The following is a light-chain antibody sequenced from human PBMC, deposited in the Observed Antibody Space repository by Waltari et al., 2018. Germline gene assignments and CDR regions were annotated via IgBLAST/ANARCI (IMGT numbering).Light chain of an antibody. Sequence: DILMTQSPDSLAVSLGERATINCKPRQSVLYSSNNKNYLAWYQQRPGQPPKLLIYWASTRESGVPDRFSGSGSGTDFTLTISSLLAEDVAVYYCQQYYAIPRTFGQGTKVEIK. CDR1: QSVLYSSNNKNY. V-gene: IGKV4-1*01. CDR2: WAS. CDR3: QQYYAIPRT. J-gene: IGKJ1*01.